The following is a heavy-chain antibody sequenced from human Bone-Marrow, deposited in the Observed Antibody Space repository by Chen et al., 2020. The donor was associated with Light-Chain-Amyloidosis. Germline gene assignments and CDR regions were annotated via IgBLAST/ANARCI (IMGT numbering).Heavy chain of an antibody. J-gene: IGHJ4*02. Sequence: EVQLEQSGPEVNKPGESLKISCKGSGYTFPNYWIGWVRQMPGKGLEWMGVIYPDDSDARYSPSFEGQVTISADKSITTAYLQWRSPKASDTAMYYCARRRDGYNFDYWGQGTLVTVSS. V-gene: IGHV5-51*01. CDR1: GYTFPNYW. D-gene: IGHD5-12*01. CDR2: IYPDDSDA. CDR3: ARRRDGYNFDY.